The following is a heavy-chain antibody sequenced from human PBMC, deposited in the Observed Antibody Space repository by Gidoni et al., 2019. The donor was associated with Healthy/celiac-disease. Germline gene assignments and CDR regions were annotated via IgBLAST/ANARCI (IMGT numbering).Heavy chain of an antibody. CDR1: GYSFTSYW. J-gene: IGHJ3*02. V-gene: IGHV5-51*01. Sequence: EVQLVQSGAEVKKPGESLKISCKGYGYSFTSYWIGWVRQMPGKGLEWMGIIYPGDSDTRYSPSFQGQVTISADKSISTAYLQWSSLKASDTAMYYCARRVYGDYFLSAFDIWGQGTMVTVSS. CDR2: IYPGDSDT. CDR3: ARRVYGDYFLSAFDI. D-gene: IGHD4-17*01.